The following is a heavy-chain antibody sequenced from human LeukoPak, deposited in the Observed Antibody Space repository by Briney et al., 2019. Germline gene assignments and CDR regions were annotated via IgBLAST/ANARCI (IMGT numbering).Heavy chain of an antibody. Sequence: PGGSLRLSCAASGITFSSYEMNCVRQAPGKGLEWVSHSCSSGSTIYYAGSVKGRFTIARDNAKNSVYLQMNSLRAEDTAVYYCARGSLHSAYGFDYWGQGTLVTVSS. CDR1: GITFSSYE. J-gene: IGHJ4*02. D-gene: IGHD5-12*01. V-gene: IGHV3-48*03. CDR3: ARGSLHSAYGFDY. CDR2: SCSSGSTI.